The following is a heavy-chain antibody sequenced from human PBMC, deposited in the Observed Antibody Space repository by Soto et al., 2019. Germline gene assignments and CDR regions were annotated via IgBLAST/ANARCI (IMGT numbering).Heavy chain of an antibody. D-gene: IGHD1-26*01. Sequence: PSETRSLTGTVGGASISSSTDHWGWIRQPPGKGLEWVASFYYTGRTYYNPSLNSRLTISMDTSKNQFSLKLTSVAAADTAVYYCARHLGPTGPNYWGQGTLVTVS. J-gene: IGHJ4*02. CDR3: ARHLGPTGPNY. CDR1: GASISSSTDH. CDR2: FYYTGRT. V-gene: IGHV4-39*01.